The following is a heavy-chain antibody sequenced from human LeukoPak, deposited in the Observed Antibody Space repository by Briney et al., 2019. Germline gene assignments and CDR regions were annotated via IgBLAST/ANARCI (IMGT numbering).Heavy chain of an antibody. CDR2: IYTSGST. J-gene: IGHJ3*02. CDR1: GGSISSYY. D-gene: IGHD3-9*01. CDR3: ASNWLWSNAFDI. Sequence: KTSETLSLTCTVSGGSISSYYWSWIRQPAGKGLEWIGRIYTSGSTNYNPSLKSRVTMSVDTSKNQFSLKLSSVTAADTAVYYCASNWLWSNAFDIWGQGTMVTVSS. V-gene: IGHV4-4*07.